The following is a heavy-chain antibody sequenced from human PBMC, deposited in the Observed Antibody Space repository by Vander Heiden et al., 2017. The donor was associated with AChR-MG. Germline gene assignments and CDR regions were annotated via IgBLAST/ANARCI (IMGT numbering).Heavy chain of an antibody. CDR2: IYYPNTT. D-gene: IGHD2-2*01. J-gene: IGHJ4*02. V-gene: IGHV4-30-4*01. Sequence: QVQLQESGPGLLKPSQTLSLTCSVSGASITSHEYDWSWVRQTPGKGLEWIGYIYYPNTTYYNPSLRSRLTLSVDTSKNEFSLRLTSVTAADTAVYFCARSFCSSTTCPLDYWGQGTLVTASS. CDR1: GASITSHEYD. CDR3: ARSFCSSTTCPLDY.